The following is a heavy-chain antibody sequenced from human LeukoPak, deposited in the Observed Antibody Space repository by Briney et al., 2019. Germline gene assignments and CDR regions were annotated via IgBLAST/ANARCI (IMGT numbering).Heavy chain of an antibody. D-gene: IGHD6-19*01. J-gene: IGHJ4*02. Sequence: SQTLSLTCAVYGGSSSGYYWSWIRQPPGKGLEWVGEINYSGNTNYNPSLKSRVTISVDTSKNQFSLKLSSVTAADTAVYYCARSDSSGWTMRSFDYWGQGTLVTVSS. CDR1: GGSSSGYY. V-gene: IGHV4-34*01. CDR2: INYSGNT. CDR3: ARSDSSGWTMRSFDY.